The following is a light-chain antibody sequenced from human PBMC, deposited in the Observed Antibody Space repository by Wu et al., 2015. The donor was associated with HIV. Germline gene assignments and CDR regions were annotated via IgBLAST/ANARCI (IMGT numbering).Light chain of an antibody. J-gene: IGKJ5*01. CDR2: DAS. V-gene: IGKV1-13*02. CDR1: QGIGSA. CDR3: QQFNTYRIT. Sequence: AIQLTQSPSSLFASVGDRVTITCRASQGIGSALAWYQQKPGKAPKLLISDASTLESGVPSRFSGSGSGTDFTLTINSLQPEDFATYYCQQFNTYRITFGQGTRLEIK.